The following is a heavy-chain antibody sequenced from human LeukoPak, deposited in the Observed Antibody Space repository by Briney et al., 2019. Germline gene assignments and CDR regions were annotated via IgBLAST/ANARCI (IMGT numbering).Heavy chain of an antibody. CDR1: GFTFSSYG. CDR2: IRYDGSNK. J-gene: IGHJ4*02. CDR3: AKLTTYYYDSSGWY. D-gene: IGHD3-22*01. V-gene: IGHV3-30*02. Sequence: GGSLRLSCAASGFTFSSYGMHWVRQAPGKGLEWVAFIRYDGSNKYYADSVKGRFTISRDNSKNTLYLQMNSLRAEDTAVYYCAKLTTYYYDSSGWYWGQGTLVTVSS.